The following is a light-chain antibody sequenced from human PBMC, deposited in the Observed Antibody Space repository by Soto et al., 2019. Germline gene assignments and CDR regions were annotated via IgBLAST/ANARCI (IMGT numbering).Light chain of an antibody. J-gene: IGKJ1*01. Sequence: EIVLTQSPATLFLSPGERATLSCGASQSVSSSYLAWYQQKPGLAPRLLIYDASSRAIGISDRFSGSGSGTDFTLTISRLEPEDFAVYFCQHYDNSPTWTFGQGTKVEIQ. CDR3: QHYDNSPTWT. V-gene: IGKV3D-20*01. CDR1: QSVSSSY. CDR2: DAS.